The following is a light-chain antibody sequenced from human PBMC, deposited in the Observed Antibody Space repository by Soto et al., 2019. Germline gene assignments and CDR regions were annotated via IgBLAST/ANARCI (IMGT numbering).Light chain of an antibody. CDR2: DAS. J-gene: IGKJ5*01. Sequence: DIVLTQSPVTLSLSPGDRATISCRASETVSSYLLWYQQKPGQDPRLVIYDASKRATGIPARFSGSGSETDFTLTISSLEPEDVGVYYCLHRMNWPLTFGQGTRLEI. V-gene: IGKV3-11*01. CDR3: LHRMNWPLT. CDR1: ETVSSY.